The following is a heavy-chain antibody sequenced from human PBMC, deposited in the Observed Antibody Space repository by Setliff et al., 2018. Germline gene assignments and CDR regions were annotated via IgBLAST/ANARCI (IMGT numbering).Heavy chain of an antibody. V-gene: IGHV4-59*01. CDR1: GGSISSYY. CDR2: IYYSGST. Sequence: SETLSLTCTVSGGSISSYYWSWVRQPPGKGLEWIGYIYYSGSTNYNPSLKSRVTMSVDTSKSQVSLKLSSVTAADTGVYYCVRGYGSGSYPYYYGMDVWGQGTTVTVSS. CDR3: VRGYGSGSYPYYYGMDV. D-gene: IGHD3-10*01. J-gene: IGHJ6*02.